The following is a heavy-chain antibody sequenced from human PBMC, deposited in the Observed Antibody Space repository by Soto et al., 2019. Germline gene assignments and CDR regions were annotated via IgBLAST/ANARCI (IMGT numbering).Heavy chain of an antibody. J-gene: IGHJ4*02. D-gene: IGHD3-10*01. CDR3: ARDKDLDYYGSGSYPLDY. Sequence: QVQLVQSGAEVKKPGASVKVSCKASGYTFTSYGISWVRQAPGQGLEWMGWISAYNGNTNYAQKLQGRVTMTTDTSTRTDYMELRSLRSDDTAVYYCARDKDLDYYGSGSYPLDYWGQGTLVTVSS. CDR1: GYTFTSYG. V-gene: IGHV1-18*01. CDR2: ISAYNGNT.